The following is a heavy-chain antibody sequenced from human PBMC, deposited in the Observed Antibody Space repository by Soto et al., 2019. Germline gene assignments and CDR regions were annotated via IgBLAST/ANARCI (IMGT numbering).Heavy chain of an antibody. J-gene: IGHJ4*01. D-gene: IGHD2-15*01. CDR3: ARGVEMATLSVRYYFDY. V-gene: IGHV3-48*03. CDR1: GFTFSISE. Sequence: ESGGGFVQPGGSLRLSCAASGFTFSISEMTWVRQAPGKGLEWLAFMSYSGNTIYYADSVRGRFTISRDNARNSLFLQMDSLRAEDTAVYYCARGVEMATLSVRYYFDYWGHGTLVTVSS. CDR2: MSYSGNTI.